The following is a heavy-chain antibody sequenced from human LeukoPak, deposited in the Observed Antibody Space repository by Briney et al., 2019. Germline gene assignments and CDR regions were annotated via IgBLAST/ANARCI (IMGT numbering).Heavy chain of an antibody. D-gene: IGHD3-3*01. CDR1: GFTFSSYG. V-gene: IGHV3-33*01. Sequence: GRSLRLSCAASGFTFSSYGMHWVRQAPGKGLGWVAVIWYDGSNKYYADSVKGGVTISRENSKNTLYLQMNSLRAEDTAVYYCARGGGSDDFWSGYYIYYYYYMDVWGKGTTVSVSS. J-gene: IGHJ6*03. CDR3: ARGGGSDDFWSGYYIYYYYYMDV. CDR2: IWYDGSNK.